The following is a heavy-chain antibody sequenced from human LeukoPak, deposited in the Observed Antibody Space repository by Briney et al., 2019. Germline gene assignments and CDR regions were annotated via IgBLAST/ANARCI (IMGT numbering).Heavy chain of an antibody. CDR2: ISAYNGNT. V-gene: IGHV1-18*01. Sequence: GASVKVSCKTSGYTFISYGITWVRQAPGQGLEWMGWISAYNGNTDYAQKFQGRVTTTTDTSTSTVYMELRSLRSDDTAVYYCARDRNYDILTGRNWFDPWGQGTLVTVSS. D-gene: IGHD3-9*01. CDR3: ARDRNYDILTGRNWFDP. J-gene: IGHJ5*02. CDR1: GYTFISYG.